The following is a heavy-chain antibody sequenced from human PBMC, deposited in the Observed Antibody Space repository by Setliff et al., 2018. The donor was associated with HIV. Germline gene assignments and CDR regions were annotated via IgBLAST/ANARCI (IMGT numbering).Heavy chain of an antibody. CDR1: GFTFSSYT. V-gene: IGHV3-21*01. D-gene: IGHD5-18*01. Sequence: GGSLRLSCAASGFTFSSYTMNWVRQAPGKGLEWVSSISSSSYYIYYADSVKGRFTISRDNAKNSLFLQMNSLRAEDTAVYYCASIELAAMVPVDYWGQGALVTVSS. J-gene: IGHJ4*02. CDR2: ISSSSYYI. CDR3: ASIELAAMVPVDY.